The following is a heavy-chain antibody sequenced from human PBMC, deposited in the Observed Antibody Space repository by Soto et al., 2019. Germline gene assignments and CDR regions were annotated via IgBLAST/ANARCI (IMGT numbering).Heavy chain of an antibody. CDR2: ISGGGANT. V-gene: IGHV3-23*01. CDR1: GFSFSSYA. J-gene: IGHJ3*01. Sequence: GGSLRLSCAASGFSFSSYAMSWVRQAPGRGLEWVSTISGGGANTQYAESVKGRFTISRDNSKNTLHLQMNTLRADDTALYYCAKERYCSATSCYGGFDVWGQGTVVTVSS. CDR3: AKERYCSATSCYGGFDV. D-gene: IGHD2-2*01.